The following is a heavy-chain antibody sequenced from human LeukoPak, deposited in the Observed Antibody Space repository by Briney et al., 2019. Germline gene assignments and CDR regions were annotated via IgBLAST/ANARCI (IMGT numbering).Heavy chain of an antibody. Sequence: PGGSLRLSCEGSGFTFSNYWMGWVRQAPGKGLQWVANIKTDGSEKYYVDSVKGRFTISRDNAKNSLYLQMNSLRAEDTAVYYCAKASQGLISWHDAFDIWGQGTMVTVSS. V-gene: IGHV3-7*03. CDR3: AKASQGLISWHDAFDI. CDR1: GFTFSNYW. D-gene: IGHD2-15*01. CDR2: IKTDGSEK. J-gene: IGHJ3*02.